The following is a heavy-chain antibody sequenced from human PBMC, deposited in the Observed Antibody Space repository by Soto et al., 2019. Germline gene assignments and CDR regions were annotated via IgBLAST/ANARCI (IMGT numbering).Heavy chain of an antibody. J-gene: IGHJ3*02. CDR3: SKDRYDSSAYYFFSDI. Sequence: GGSLRLSCAASGFTVSSYAMSWTRQAPGKGLEWVSAISGRGDRTSYADSVKGRFTLSRDSSKNTLYLQANNLRAEDTAVYYCSKDRYDSSAYYFFSDIWGQGTMVTVSS. V-gene: IGHV3-23*01. CDR1: GFTVSSYA. D-gene: IGHD3-22*01. CDR2: ISGRGDRT.